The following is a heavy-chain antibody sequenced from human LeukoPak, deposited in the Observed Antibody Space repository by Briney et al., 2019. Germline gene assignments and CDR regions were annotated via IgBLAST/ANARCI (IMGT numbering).Heavy chain of an antibody. CDR2: VSSSGTKI. CDR3: TRELLSLQQGLDY. V-gene: IGHV3-21*01. D-gene: IGHD2/OR15-2a*01. Sequence: SGGSLRLSCAASGFTFSSYSMNWVRQAPGKRLEWVSSVSSSGTKIFYADSVRGRFTVSRDNAGNSLSLQMDSLRVEDTAVYYCTRELLSLQQGLDYWGQGTLVTVSS. CDR1: GFTFSSYS. J-gene: IGHJ4*02.